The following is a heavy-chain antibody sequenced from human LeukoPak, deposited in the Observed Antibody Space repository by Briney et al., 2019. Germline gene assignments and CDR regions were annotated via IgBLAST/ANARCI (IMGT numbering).Heavy chain of an antibody. V-gene: IGHV4-59*08. CDR3: VTSIGPYGSKNGFDV. Sequence: SETLSLTCTVSGGSISNYYWTWMRQPPGKELDWIGNIYYTGNTNYNPSLKSRVSISVDTSRNQFSLTLTSVTAADTAVYYCVTSIGPYGSKNGFDVWGPGTMVTVSS. J-gene: IGHJ3*01. D-gene: IGHD6-19*01. CDR1: GGSISNYY. CDR2: IYYTGNT.